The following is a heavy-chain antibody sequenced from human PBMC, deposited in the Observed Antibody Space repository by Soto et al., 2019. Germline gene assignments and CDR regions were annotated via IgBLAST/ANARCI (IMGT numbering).Heavy chain of an antibody. D-gene: IGHD4-17*01. CDR2: IWYDGSNK. CDR1: GFTFSSYG. Sequence: GGSLRLSCAASGFTFSSYGMHWVRQAPGKGLEWVAVIWYDGSNKYYADSVKGRFTISRDNSKNTLYLQRNSLRAEDTAVYYCARGTADYGDPEDAFDIWGQGTMVTVSS. CDR3: ARGTADYGDPEDAFDI. V-gene: IGHV3-33*01. J-gene: IGHJ3*02.